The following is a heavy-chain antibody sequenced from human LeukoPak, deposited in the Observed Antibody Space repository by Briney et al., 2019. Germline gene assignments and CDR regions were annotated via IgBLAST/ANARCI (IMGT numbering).Heavy chain of an antibody. V-gene: IGHV4-34*01. CDR2: INHSGST. CDR3: ARGDPGIAAAVDY. Sequence: PSETLSLTCTVSGGSISSYYWSWVRQFPGKGLEWIGEINHSGSTNYNPSLKSRVTISVDTSKNQFSLKLSSVTAADTAVYYCARGDPGIAAAVDYWGQGTLVTVSS. CDR1: GGSISSYY. J-gene: IGHJ4*02. D-gene: IGHD6-13*01.